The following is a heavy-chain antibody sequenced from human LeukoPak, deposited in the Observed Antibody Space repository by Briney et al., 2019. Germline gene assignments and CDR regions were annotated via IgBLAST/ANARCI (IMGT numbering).Heavy chain of an antibody. CDR1: GGSFSGYY. D-gene: IGHD3-22*01. V-gene: IGHV4-34*01. CDR3: ARGPLAGDSSGYYSPNLDY. CDR2: INHSGST. Sequence: SETLSLTCAVYGGSFSGYYWSWIRQPPGKGLERIGEINHSGSTNYNPSLKSRVTISVDTSKNQFSLKLSSVTAADTAVYYCARGPLAGDSSGYYSPNLDYWGQGTLVTVSS. J-gene: IGHJ4*02.